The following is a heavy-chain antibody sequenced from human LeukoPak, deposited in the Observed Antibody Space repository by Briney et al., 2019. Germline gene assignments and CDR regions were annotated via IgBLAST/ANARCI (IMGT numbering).Heavy chain of an antibody. V-gene: IGHV3-23*01. CDR2: ISGSGGST. D-gene: IGHD6-13*01. Sequence: PGGSLRLSCAASGFTFSSYAMHWVRQAPGKGLEWVSAISGSGGSTYYADSVKGRFTISRDNSKNTLYLQMNSLRAEDTAVYYCAKDIAAAGYYFDYWGQGTLVTVSS. CDR1: GFTFSSYA. J-gene: IGHJ4*02. CDR3: AKDIAAAGYYFDY.